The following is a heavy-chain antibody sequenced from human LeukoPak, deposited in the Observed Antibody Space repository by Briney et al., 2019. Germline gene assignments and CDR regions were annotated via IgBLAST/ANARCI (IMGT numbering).Heavy chain of an antibody. V-gene: IGHV1-18*01. CDR1: GYTFANYG. CDR3: ARDIEVGATGHDAFDI. Sequence: ASVKVSCKASGYTFANYGFSWVRQAPGQGPEWKGWINTYNGNTNYARILQGRVTMTTDTSTSTAYMELRSLRSDDTAVYYCARDIEVGATGHDAFDIWGQGTMVTVSS. D-gene: IGHD1-26*01. J-gene: IGHJ3*02. CDR2: INTYNGNT.